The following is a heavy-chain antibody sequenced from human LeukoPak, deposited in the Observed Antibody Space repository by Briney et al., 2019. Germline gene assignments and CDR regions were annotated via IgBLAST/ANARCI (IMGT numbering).Heavy chain of an antibody. D-gene: IGHD5-24*01. V-gene: IGHV3-74*01. CDR2: IMSDGRST. CDR1: GFPYTTYG. J-gene: IGHJ4*02. Sequence: GSLRLSCAASGFPYTTYGMHWVRQAPGKGLVWVSRIMSDGRSTYADSVKGRFTISRDTAKNTLYLQMNSLRAEDTAVYYCARDSQFIGPLYWGQGTLVTVSS. CDR3: ARDSQFIGPLY.